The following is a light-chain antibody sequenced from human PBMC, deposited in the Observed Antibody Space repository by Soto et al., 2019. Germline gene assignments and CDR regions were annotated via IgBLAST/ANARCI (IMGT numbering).Light chain of an antibody. CDR2: RND. V-gene: IGLV1-47*01. CDR1: SSNIGNNY. CDR3: AAWDDSLSGSYV. J-gene: IGLJ1*01. Sequence: QTVVTQPPSASGTPGQRVTVSCSGSSSNIGNNYVFWYQHLPGTAPKLLIYRNDQRPSGVSARFSGSKSGTSASLAISGLRSEDEADYYCAAWDDSLSGSYVFGPGTKLTVL.